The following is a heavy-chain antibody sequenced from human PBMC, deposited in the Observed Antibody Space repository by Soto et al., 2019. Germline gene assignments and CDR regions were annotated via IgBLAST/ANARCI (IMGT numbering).Heavy chain of an antibody. CDR3: ARAYCSSTSCYSGDAFDI. Sequence: GESLKISCKGSGYSFTSYWIGWVRQMPGKGLEWMGIIYPGDSDTRYSSSFQGQVTISADKSISTAYLQWSSLKASDTAMYYCARAYCSSTSCYSGDAFDIWGQGTMVTVSS. V-gene: IGHV5-51*01. J-gene: IGHJ3*02. D-gene: IGHD2-2*01. CDR2: IYPGDSDT. CDR1: GYSFTSYW.